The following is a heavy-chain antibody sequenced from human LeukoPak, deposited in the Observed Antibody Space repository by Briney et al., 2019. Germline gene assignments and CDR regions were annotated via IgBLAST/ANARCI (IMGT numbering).Heavy chain of an antibody. D-gene: IGHD5-24*01. Sequence: GASVKVSCKASGYTFTSYYMHWVRQAPGQGLEWMGIINPSGGSTSYAQKFQGRVTMTRDMSTGTVYMELSSLRSEDTAVYYCARGPPRRDGYNPFSFDYWGQGTLVTVSS. CDR3: ARGPPRRDGYNPFSFDY. CDR2: INPSGGST. J-gene: IGHJ4*02. CDR1: GYTFTSYY. V-gene: IGHV1-46*01.